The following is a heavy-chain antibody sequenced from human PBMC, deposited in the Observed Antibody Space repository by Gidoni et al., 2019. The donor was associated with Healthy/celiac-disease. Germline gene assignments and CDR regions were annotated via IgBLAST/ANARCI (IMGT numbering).Heavy chain of an antibody. Sequence: ELQLVEAGGGLVKPGGSLRLPCAYSGFTFSSYSMNWVRQDPGKGLEWVSSISSSSSCIYYADSVKGRFTISRDNAKNSLYLQMNSLRAEDTAVYYCARDNWSYYGSGSLFDYWGQGTLVTVSS. J-gene: IGHJ4*02. D-gene: IGHD3-10*01. CDR3: ARDNWSYYGSGSLFDY. V-gene: IGHV3-21*01. CDR1: GFTFSSYS. CDR2: ISSSSSCI.